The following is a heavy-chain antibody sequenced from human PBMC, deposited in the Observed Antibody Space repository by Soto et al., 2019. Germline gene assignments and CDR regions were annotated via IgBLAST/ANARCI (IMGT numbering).Heavy chain of an antibody. D-gene: IGHD4-17*01. Sequence: ASVKVSCKASGYTFTSYAINWVRQAPGQRLERMGWINTGNGNTKHSQKFQGRVTITRDTSASTAYMELSSLRSEDTALYYCARDREVTKYNCIDPWGQGTLVTV. CDR3: ARDREVTKYNCIDP. J-gene: IGHJ5*02. V-gene: IGHV1-3*04. CDR2: INTGNGNT. CDR1: GYTFTSYA.